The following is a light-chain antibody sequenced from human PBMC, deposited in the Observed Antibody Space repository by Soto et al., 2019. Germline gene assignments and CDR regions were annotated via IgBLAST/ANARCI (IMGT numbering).Light chain of an antibody. V-gene: IGKV3-15*01. Sequence: EIVLTQSPATLSLSPGERATLSCGASQSVSSSYLAWYQQKPGLAPRLLIYGASTRATGIAARISGSGSGTEFTLTISSLQSEDFAIYYCQQYNNWPWTFGQGTKVDIK. J-gene: IGKJ1*01. CDR2: GAS. CDR1: QSVSSSY. CDR3: QQYNNWPWT.